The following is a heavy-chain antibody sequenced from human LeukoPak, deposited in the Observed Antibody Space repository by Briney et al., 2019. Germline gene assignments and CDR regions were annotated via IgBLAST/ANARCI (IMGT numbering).Heavy chain of an antibody. CDR1: GGTFSSYA. CDR2: IIPIFGTA. V-gene: IGHV1-69*01. CDR3: ARVQNSYSSSLSDRYYGMDV. Sequence: ASVKVSCKASGGTFSSYAISWVRQAPGQGLEWMGGIIPIFGTANYAQKFQGRVTITADESTSTAYMELSSLRSEDTAVYYCARVQNSYSSSLSDRYYGMDVWGQGTTVTVSS. J-gene: IGHJ6*02. D-gene: IGHD6-6*01.